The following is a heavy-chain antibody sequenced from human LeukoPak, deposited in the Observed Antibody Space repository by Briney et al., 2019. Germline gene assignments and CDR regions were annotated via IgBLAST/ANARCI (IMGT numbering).Heavy chain of an antibody. J-gene: IGHJ5*02. CDR3: ARDRTSYYYDSSSLFDP. V-gene: IGHV1-2*06. Sequence: ASVKVSCKASGYTFTCYYMHWVRQAPGQGLEWMGRINPNSGGTNYAQKFQGRVTMTRDTSISTAYMELSRLRSDDTAVYYCARDRTSYYYDSSSLFDPWGQGTLVTVSS. CDR1: GYTFTCYY. CDR2: INPNSGGT. D-gene: IGHD3-22*01.